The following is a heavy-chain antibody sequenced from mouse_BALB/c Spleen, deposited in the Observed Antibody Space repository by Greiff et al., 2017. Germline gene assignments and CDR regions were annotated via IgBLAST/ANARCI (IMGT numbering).Heavy chain of an antibody. CDR2: IDPANGNT. D-gene: IGHD2-1*01. V-gene: IGHV14-3*02. CDR1: GFNIKDTY. CDR3: ARVPVYGNYPFDY. J-gene: IGHJ2*01. Sequence: EVQLQQSGAELVKPGASVKLSCTASGFNIKDTYMHWVKQRPEQGLEWIGRIDPANGNTKYDPKFQGKATITADTSSNTAYLQLSSLTSADTAVYYCARVPVYGNYPFDYWGQGTTLTVSS.